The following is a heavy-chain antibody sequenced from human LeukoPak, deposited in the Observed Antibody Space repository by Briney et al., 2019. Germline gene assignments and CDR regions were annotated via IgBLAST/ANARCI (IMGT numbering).Heavy chain of an antibody. CDR2: INPKNGGS. CDR3: ARASFWESPINWFAP. D-gene: IGHD3-16*01. V-gene: IGHV1-2*02. CDR1: GYTFTDYG. Sequence: GASVKVSCKASGYTFTDYGIHWVRQAPGQGLEWVGWINPKNGGSNYAQKFQGRVTMTRDRSISTAYMELSRLTSDDTAVYYCARASFWESPINWFAPWGQGTLVTVSS. J-gene: IGHJ5*02.